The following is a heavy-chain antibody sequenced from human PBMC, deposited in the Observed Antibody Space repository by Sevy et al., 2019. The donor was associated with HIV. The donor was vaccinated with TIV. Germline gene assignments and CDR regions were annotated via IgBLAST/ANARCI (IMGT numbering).Heavy chain of an antibody. D-gene: IGHD2-8*01. V-gene: IGHV3-23*01. CDR3: AREGCTKPHDY. CDR2: LSFGCGEI. CDR1: GFTLSKYC. J-gene: IGHJ4*02. Sequence: GGSLRLSCAASGFTLSKYCMSWVRQPPGKGLEWVSTLSFGCGEINYADSVKGRFPISRDNSKSSVYLQMNNLRPEDTAVYYCAREGCTKPHDYWGQGTLVTVSS.